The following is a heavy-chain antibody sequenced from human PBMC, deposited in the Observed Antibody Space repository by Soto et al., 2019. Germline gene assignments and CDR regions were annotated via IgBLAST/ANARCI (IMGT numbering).Heavy chain of an antibody. CDR1: GFTFSSYS. CDR2: ISSSSSYI. J-gene: IGHJ3*02. Sequence: PGGSLRLSYVASGFTFSSYSMNWVRQAPGKGLEWVSSISSSSSYIYYADSVKGRVTISRDNAKNSLYLLMNSLRAEDTSVYYCAKFGWGGSYSQSHASDMWGQGTMVTVSS. CDR3: AKFGWGGSYSQSHASDM. D-gene: IGHD1-26*01. V-gene: IGHV3-21*01.